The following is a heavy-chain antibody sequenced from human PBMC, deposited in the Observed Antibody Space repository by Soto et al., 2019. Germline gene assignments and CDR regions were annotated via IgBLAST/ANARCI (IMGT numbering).Heavy chain of an antibody. V-gene: IGHV1-2*02. Sequence: QVQLVQSGAEVKKPGASVKVSCKASGYTFTGYYMHWVRQAPGQGLEWMGWINPNSGGTNYAQKCQGRVTMTRDTSISTAYMELSRLRSDDTAVYYCARVGVGVEVGDYWGQGTLVTVSS. CDR1: GYTFTGYY. J-gene: IGHJ4*02. CDR2: INPNSGGT. D-gene: IGHD3-22*01. CDR3: ARVGVGVEVGDY.